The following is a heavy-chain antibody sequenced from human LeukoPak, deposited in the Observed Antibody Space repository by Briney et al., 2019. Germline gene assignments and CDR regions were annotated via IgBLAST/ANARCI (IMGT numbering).Heavy chain of an antibody. CDR2: ISGSGVST. Sequence: PGGSLRLSCAASGFTFSSYGMSWVRQAPGKGLEWVSAISGSGVSTYYADSVKGRFTISRDNSKNTLYLQMNSLRAEDTAVYYCARVQMATIIRNWFDPWGQGTLVTVSS. CDR1: GFTFSSYG. J-gene: IGHJ5*02. CDR3: ARVQMATIIRNWFDP. V-gene: IGHV3-23*01. D-gene: IGHD5-24*01.